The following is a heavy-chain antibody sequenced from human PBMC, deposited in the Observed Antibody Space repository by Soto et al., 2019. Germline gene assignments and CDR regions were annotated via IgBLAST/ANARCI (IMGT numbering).Heavy chain of an antibody. CDR3: TSLWFGEPIYDY. V-gene: IGHV3-21*01. CDR1: GFTFSSYS. J-gene: IGHJ4*02. CDR2: ISSSSSYI. D-gene: IGHD3-10*01. Sequence: GGSLRLSCAASGFTFSSYSMNWVRQAPGKGLEWVSSISSSSSYIYYADSVKGRFTISRDNAKNSLYLQMNSLRAEDTAVYYCTSLWFGEPIYDYWGQGTLVTVSS.